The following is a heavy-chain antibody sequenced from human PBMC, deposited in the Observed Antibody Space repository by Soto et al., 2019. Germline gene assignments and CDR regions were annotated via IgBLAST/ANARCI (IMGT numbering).Heavy chain of an antibody. J-gene: IGHJ6*02. CDR3: ARVSGGYAGLLGMNYYGMDV. Sequence: EVQLVESGGGLVQPGGSLRLSCAASGFTFNRYWMSWVRQAPGKGLEWVANIKQDGTEKYYVDSVKGRFTISRDNAKNSLYLQMNSLRAEDTAVYYCARVSGGYAGLLGMNYYGMDVWGQGTTVTVSS. V-gene: IGHV3-7*01. CDR2: IKQDGTEK. D-gene: IGHD2-21*02. CDR1: GFTFNRYW.